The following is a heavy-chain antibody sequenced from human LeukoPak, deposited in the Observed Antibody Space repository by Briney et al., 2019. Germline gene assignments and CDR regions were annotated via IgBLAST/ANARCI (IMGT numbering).Heavy chain of an antibody. CDR3: AKDRRAYSGYGMFDY. D-gene: IGHD5-12*01. CDR1: GFTFSNYG. J-gene: IGHJ4*02. V-gene: IGHV3-30*18. CDR2: ISYDGSNK. Sequence: GGSLRLSCAASGFTFSNYGMHWVRQAPGKGLEWVAVISYDGSNKYYAESVKGRFTVSRDNSNNRLYLQMNSLRDEDTSLYYCAKDRRAYSGYGMFDYWGRGTLSPSP.